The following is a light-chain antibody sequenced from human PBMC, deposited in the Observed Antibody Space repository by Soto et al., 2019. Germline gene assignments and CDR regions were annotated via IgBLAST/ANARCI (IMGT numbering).Light chain of an antibody. J-gene: IGKJ1*01. CDR3: QQYSDNWT. CDR2: KAS. Sequence: DIQMTQSPSTLSASVGDRVTITCRASQSISSWLAWYQQKPGTAPNLLIYKASTLQSGAPSRFSGSGSGTEFTLTISSLQPDDSATYYCQQYSDNWTFGQGTKVEIK. CDR1: QSISSW. V-gene: IGKV1-5*03.